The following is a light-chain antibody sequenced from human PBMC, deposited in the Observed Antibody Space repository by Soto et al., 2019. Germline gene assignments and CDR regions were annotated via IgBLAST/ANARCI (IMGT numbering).Light chain of an antibody. CDR2: EVI. CDR3: SSYTSSITYV. Sequence: QSVLTQPPSVSGSPGQSVTISCTGTSSDVGRYNRVSWYQQPPGTAPKLLIYEVINRPSGFPDRFSGSKSGNTASLTISGLQAEDEADYYCSSYTSSITYVFGTGTKVTVL. CDR1: SSDVGRYNR. V-gene: IGLV2-18*02. J-gene: IGLJ1*01.